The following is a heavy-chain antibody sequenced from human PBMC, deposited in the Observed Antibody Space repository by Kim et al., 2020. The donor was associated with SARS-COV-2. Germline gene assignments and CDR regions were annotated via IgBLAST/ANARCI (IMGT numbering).Heavy chain of an antibody. CDR2: T. J-gene: IGHJ4*02. D-gene: IGHD5-12*01. Sequence: TNHNPSLTRRVTTSVDTSKNQFSLKLSSVTAADTAVYYCAVSRYSGYPFDYWGQGTLVTVSS. CDR3: AVSRYSGYPFDY. V-gene: IGHV4-4*07.